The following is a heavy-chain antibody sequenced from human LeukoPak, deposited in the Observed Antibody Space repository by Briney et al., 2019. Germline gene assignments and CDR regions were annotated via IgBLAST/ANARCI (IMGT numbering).Heavy chain of an antibody. D-gene: IGHD3-16*01. CDR3: ARGGWGTPPDY. CDR1: GGSISSYY. J-gene: IGHJ4*02. V-gene: IGHV4-59*01. Sequence: PSETLSLTCTVPGGSISSYYWSWIRQPPGKGLEWIGYIYYSGSTNYNPSLKSRVTISVDTSKNQFSLKLSSVTAADTAVYYCARGGWGTPPDYWGQGTLVTVSS. CDR2: IYYSGST.